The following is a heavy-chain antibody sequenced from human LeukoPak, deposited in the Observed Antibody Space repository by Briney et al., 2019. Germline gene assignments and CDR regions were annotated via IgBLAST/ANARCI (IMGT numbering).Heavy chain of an antibody. V-gene: IGHV3-48*02. CDR1: GFTFSSYS. J-gene: IGHJ4*02. Sequence: GGSLRLSCAASGFTFSSYSMNWVRQAPGKGLEWVSYISSSSSTIYYADSVKGRFTISRDNAKNSLYLQKNSLRDEDTAVYYCARANPLALWGQGTLVTVSS. CDR3: ARANPLAL. CDR2: ISSSSSTI.